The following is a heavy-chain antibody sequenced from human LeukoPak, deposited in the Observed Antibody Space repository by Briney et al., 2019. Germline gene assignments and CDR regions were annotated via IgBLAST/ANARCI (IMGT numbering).Heavy chain of an antibody. V-gene: IGHV1-8*03. CDR2: MNPNRGNT. Sequence: ASVKVSCKASGYTFTSYDINWVRQATGQGLEWMGWMNPNRGNTGYAQKFQGRVTITRNTSISTAYMELSSLRSEDTAVYYCARFRFGVRGFDPWGQGTLVTVSS. D-gene: IGHD2-8*01. J-gene: IGHJ5*02. CDR1: GYTFTSYD. CDR3: ARFRFGVRGFDP.